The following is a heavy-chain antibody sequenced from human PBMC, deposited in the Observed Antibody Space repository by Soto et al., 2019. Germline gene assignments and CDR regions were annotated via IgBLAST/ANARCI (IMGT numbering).Heavy chain of an antibody. D-gene: IGHD2-15*01. V-gene: IGHV4-39*01. CDR2: IYYSGST. CDR3: ARCLYCSGGSCSDY. CDR1: GGSISSSSYY. J-gene: IGHJ4*02. Sequence: SETLSLTCTVSGGSISSSSYYWGWIRQPPGKGLEWIGSIYYSGSTYYNPSLKSRVTISVDTSKNQFSLKLSSVTAADTAVYYCARCLYCSGGSCSDYWGQGTLVTAPQ.